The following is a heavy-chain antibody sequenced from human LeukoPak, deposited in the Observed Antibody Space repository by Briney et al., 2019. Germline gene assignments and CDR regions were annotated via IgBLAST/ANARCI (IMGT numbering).Heavy chain of an antibody. D-gene: IGHD1-26*01. V-gene: IGHV3-21*01. Sequence: GGSLRLSCAASGFTFSSYSMNWVRQAPGKGLEWVSSISSGSSYIYYADSVKGRFTISRDNAKNSLYLQMNSLRAEDTAVYYCARAGWELLSPGFDYWGQGTLVTVSS. CDR2: ISSGSSYI. CDR3: ARAGWELLSPGFDY. J-gene: IGHJ4*02. CDR1: GFTFSSYS.